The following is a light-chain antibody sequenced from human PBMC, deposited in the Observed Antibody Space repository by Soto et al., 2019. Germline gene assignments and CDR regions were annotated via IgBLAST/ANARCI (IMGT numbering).Light chain of an antibody. CDR1: QSLVYSDGKTY. V-gene: IGKV2D-29*01. CDR2: GAS. Sequence: IVLTQTPLSLSVTPGQPASISCKSAQSLVYSDGKTYLYWYLQKPGQPPQPLIYGASNRFSGVPERFSGSGSRTDFTLTISRVEAEDVGVYFCMQSISRLTFGGGTKVDIK. CDR3: MQSISRLT. J-gene: IGKJ4*01.